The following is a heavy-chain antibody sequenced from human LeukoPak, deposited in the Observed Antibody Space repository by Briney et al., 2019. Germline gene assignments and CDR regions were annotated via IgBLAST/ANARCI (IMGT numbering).Heavy chain of an antibody. Sequence: GGSLRLSCAASGFGFNDAAMTWVRQAPGRGLEWVSLISSSGANTYYADSVKGRFTISRDNSKNTLFLQMNSLRAEDTAMYYCVKDIQVTYWGQGTLVTVSS. D-gene: IGHD4-23*01. CDR1: GFGFNDAA. CDR2: ISSSGANT. J-gene: IGHJ4*02. V-gene: IGHV3-23*01. CDR3: VKDIQVTY.